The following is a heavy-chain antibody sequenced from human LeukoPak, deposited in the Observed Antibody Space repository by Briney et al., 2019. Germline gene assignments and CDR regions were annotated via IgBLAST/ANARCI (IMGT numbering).Heavy chain of an antibody. CDR3: TRDIDSSGYPYWYFDL. V-gene: IGHV3-48*04. Sequence: GGSLRLSCAASGFTFSSYWMNWVRQAPGTGLEWVSYISSRTSTIYYADSVKGRFTISRDNAKNSLYLQMNSLRVEDTAVYYCTRDIDSSGYPYWYFDLWGRGTLVTVSS. D-gene: IGHD3-22*01. J-gene: IGHJ2*01. CDR1: GFTFSSYW. CDR2: ISSRTSTI.